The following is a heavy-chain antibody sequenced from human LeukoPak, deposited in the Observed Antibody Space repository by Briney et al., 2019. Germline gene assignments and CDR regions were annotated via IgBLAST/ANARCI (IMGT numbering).Heavy chain of an antibody. Sequence: SETLSLTCAVYGGSFSGYYWHWSWIRQPPGKGLEWIGEINHSGSTNYNPSLKSRVTISLDTSKNQFSLKLSSVTAADTAVYYCARDAPVGYCSGGSCPPHWFDPWGQGTLVTVSS. D-gene: IGHD2-15*01. J-gene: IGHJ5*02. V-gene: IGHV4-34*01. CDR2: INHSGST. CDR3: ARDAPVGYCSGGSCPPHWFDP. CDR1: GGSFSGYY.